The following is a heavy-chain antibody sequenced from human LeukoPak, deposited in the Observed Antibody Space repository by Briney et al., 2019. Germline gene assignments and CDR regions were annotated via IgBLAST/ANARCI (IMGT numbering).Heavy chain of an antibody. CDR3: ARDGGDGYNSPFDY. V-gene: IGHV1-69*06. CDR2: IIPIFGTA. J-gene: IGHJ4*02. CDR1: GGTFSSYA. D-gene: IGHD5-24*01. Sequence: GASVKVSCKASGGTFSSYAISWVRQAPGQGLEWMGGIIPIFGTANYAQKFQGRVTITADKSTSTAYMELSSLRSEDTAVYYCARDGGDGYNSPFDYWGQGTLVTVSS.